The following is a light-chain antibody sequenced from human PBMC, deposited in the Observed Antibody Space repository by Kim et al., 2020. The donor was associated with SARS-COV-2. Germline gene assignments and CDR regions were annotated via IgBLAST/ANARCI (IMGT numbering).Light chain of an antibody. Sequence: SPGERATPSCRASQSVSSNLAWYQQKPGQAPRLLIYGASTRATGIPGRFSGSGSGTEFTLTISSLQSEDFAVYYCQQYDNWPPLTFGGGTKVDIK. J-gene: IGKJ4*01. CDR2: GAS. CDR1: QSVSSN. V-gene: IGKV3-15*01. CDR3: QQYDNWPPLT.